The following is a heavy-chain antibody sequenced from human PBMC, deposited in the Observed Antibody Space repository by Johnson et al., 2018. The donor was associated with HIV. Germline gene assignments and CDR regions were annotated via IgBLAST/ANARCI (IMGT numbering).Heavy chain of an antibody. CDR3: TTDDVVPPAFDI. Sequence: VQLVESGGGLVKPGGSLRIYCEASGMIFSNLWFNWVRQAPGKGLEWVGRIRSKSAGGTIEYAAPVKGRFTISRDDSKNTLYLQMNSLKTEDTAVYYCTTDDVVPPAFDIWGQGTMVTVSS. CDR1: GMIFSNLW. V-gene: IGHV3-15*01. D-gene: IGHD2-15*01. J-gene: IGHJ3*02. CDR2: IRSKSAGGTI.